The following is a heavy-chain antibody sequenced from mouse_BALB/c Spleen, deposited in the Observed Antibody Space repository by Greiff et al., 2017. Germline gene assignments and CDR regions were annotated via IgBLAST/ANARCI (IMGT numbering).Heavy chain of an antibody. J-gene: IGHJ3*01. Sequence: EVKVVESGGGLVQPGGSLKLSCAASGFTFSSYGMSWVRQTPDKRLELVATINSNGGSTYYPDSVKGRFTISRDNAKNTLYLQMSSLKSEDTAMYYCARPIYYDHGGFAYWGQGTLVTVSA. CDR1: GFTFSSYG. D-gene: IGHD2-4*01. V-gene: IGHV5-6-3*01. CDR3: ARPIYYDHGGFAY. CDR2: INSNGGST.